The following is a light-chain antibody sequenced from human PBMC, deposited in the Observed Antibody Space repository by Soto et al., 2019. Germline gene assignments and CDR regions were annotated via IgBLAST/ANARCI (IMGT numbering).Light chain of an antibody. CDR2: HAS. CDR1: QTVATN. J-gene: IGKJ1*01. Sequence: EIVITQSPATLSVSPGERGTLSCRASQTVATNLAWYQQKPGQAPRLLIYHASTRATGIPARFSGSGSGTGFHFHLQRPEFGDFGGYFFQQYNQWPSWDVGQGTK. V-gene: IGKV3D-15*01. CDR3: QQYNQWPSWD.